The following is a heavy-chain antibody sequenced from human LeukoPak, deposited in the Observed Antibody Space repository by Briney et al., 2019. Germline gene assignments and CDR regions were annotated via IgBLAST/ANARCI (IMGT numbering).Heavy chain of an antibody. CDR3: ARVEDSSAYYWTSFDY. CDR2: IYYTGST. CDR1: GGSTGSYY. Sequence: SETLSLTCTVSGGSTGSYYWSWIRQPPGKGLEWIGYIYYTGSTNYNPSLKSRVTISVDTSKNQFSLKLSSVTAADTAVYFCARVEDSSAYYWTSFDYWGQGTLVTVSS. J-gene: IGHJ4*02. D-gene: IGHD3-22*01. V-gene: IGHV4-59*01.